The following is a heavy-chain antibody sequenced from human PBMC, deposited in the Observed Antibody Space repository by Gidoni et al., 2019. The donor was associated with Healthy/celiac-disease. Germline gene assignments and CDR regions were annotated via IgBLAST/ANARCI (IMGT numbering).Heavy chain of an antibody. CDR2: IYTSGST. CDR3: ARSNRYCSSTSCPAIHYYYGMDV. V-gene: IGHV4-61*02. D-gene: IGHD2-2*01. J-gene: IGHJ6*02. CDR1: GGSISSGSYY. Sequence: QVQLPESGPGLVKPSQTLSLTCTVSGGSISSGSYYWSWTRQPAGKGLEWIGRIYTSGSTNYNPSLKSRVTMSVDTSKNQFSLKLSSVTAADTAVYYCARSNRYCSSTSCPAIHYYYGMDVWGQGTTVTVSS.